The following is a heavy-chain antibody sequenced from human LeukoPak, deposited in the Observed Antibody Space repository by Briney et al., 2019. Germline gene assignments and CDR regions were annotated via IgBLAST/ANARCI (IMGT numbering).Heavy chain of an antibody. CDR2: INPSGGST. V-gene: IGHV1-46*01. D-gene: IGHD3-3*01. CDR3: ARSERGVITIFGVVNPAPDY. J-gene: IGHJ4*02. Sequence: ASVKVSCKASGYTFTSYYMHWVRQASGQGLEWMGIINPSGGSTSYAQKFQGRVTMTRDTSTSTVYMELSSLRSEDTAVYYCARSERGVITIFGVVNPAPDYWGQGTLVTVSS. CDR1: GYTFTSYY.